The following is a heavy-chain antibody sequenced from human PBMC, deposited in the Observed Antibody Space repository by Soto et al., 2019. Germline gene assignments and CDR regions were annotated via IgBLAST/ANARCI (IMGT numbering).Heavy chain of an antibody. CDR2: RNGAATST. CDR1: GFTLTTYA. Sequence: QLSESGGGLLQPGGSLTLSCAGSGFTLTTYAMTWVRQPPGKGLEWVSSRNGAATSTSYADSVKGRFTTSRDNSKNTIYLEINSLRAEDTAVYYWARAGADHYNYGMDVWGQGTTVIVSS. V-gene: IGHV3-23*05. CDR3: ARAGADHYNYGMDV. J-gene: IGHJ6*02.